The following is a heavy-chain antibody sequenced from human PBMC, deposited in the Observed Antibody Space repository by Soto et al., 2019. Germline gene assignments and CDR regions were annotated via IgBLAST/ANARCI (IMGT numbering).Heavy chain of an antibody. CDR3: ARESEDLTSNFDY. Sequence: EVQLLESGGGLVQPGGSLRLSCGASGFNFRLYPMAWVRQAPGKGLEWVSSISGSGGSTFYADSVKGRFTISRDNAKNSLYLEMNSLRAEDTAVYYCARESEDLTSNFDYWGQGTLVTVSS. V-gene: IGHV3-23*01. J-gene: IGHJ4*02. CDR1: GFNFRLYP. CDR2: ISGSGGST.